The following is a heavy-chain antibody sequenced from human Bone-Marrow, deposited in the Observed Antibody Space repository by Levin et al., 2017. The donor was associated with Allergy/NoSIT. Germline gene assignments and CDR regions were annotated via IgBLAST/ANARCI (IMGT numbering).Heavy chain of an antibody. CDR1: GFTFSSHW. V-gene: IGHV3-7*01. CDR3: VRGAGFLFDY. Sequence: PGGSLRLSCAASGFTFSSHWMNWVRQAPGEGLEWVAIIKQDGSEKHYVDSVKGRFTISRDNAENSLYLQMDSLRAEDTAVYYCVRGAGFLFDYWGQGTLVTVSS. CDR2: IKQDGSEK. D-gene: IGHD6-19*01. J-gene: IGHJ4*02.